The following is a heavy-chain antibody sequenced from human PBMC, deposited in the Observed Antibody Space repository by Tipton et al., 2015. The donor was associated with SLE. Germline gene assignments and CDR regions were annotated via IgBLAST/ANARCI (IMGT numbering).Heavy chain of an antibody. V-gene: IGHV4-34*01. Sequence: TLSLTCAVSGGSFSGYFWSWIRQPAGKGLEWIGEINQSGGTNYNPSLKSRVTISADTSKIQFSLKMISVTAADTALYYCARANTIFGGGMDVWGQGTMVTVSS. D-gene: IGHD3-3*01. J-gene: IGHJ6*02. CDR1: GGSFSGYF. CDR3: ARANTIFGGGMDV. CDR2: INQSGGT.